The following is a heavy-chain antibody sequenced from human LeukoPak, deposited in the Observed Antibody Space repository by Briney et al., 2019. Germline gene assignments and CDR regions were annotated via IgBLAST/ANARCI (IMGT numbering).Heavy chain of an antibody. CDR3: ARGRPGPAGAGTYDF. Sequence: ASVKVSCTASGYTFTTSDINWVRQATRQGLEWMGWMNPNSGKTGSAQKFQGRLTMTKNTSTSTAYMEVTGLKFEDTAIYYCARGRPGPAGAGTYDFWGQGTLITVSS. CDR2: MNPNSGKT. V-gene: IGHV1-8*01. D-gene: IGHD6-13*01. J-gene: IGHJ4*02. CDR1: GYTFTTSD.